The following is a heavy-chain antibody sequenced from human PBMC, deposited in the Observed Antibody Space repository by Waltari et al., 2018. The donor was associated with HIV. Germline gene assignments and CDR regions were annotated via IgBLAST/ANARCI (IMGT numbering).Heavy chain of an antibody. CDR1: GGSISSYY. J-gene: IGHJ6*02. V-gene: IGHV4-59*01. CDR2: IYYSGST. Sequence: QVQLQESGPGLVKPSETLSLTCTVSGGSISSYYWSWIRQPPGKGLEWIGYIYYSGSTNYNPSLKSRVTISVDTSKNQFSLKLSSVTAADTAVYYCARDQLYCSSTSCHYYYYGMDVWGQGTTVTVSS. CDR3: ARDQLYCSSTSCHYYYYGMDV. D-gene: IGHD2-2*01.